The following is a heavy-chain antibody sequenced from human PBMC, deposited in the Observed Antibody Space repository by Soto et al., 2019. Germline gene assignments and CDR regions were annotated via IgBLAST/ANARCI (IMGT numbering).Heavy chain of an antibody. V-gene: IGHV3-48*01. D-gene: IGHD6-13*01. CDR3: ARVLTSYSSSWHDAFDI. CDR1: GFTFSSYA. Sequence: GGSLRLSCAASGFTFSSYAMSWVRQAPGKGLEWVSYISSSSSTIYYADSVKGRFTISRDNAKNSLYLQMNSLRAEDTAVYYCARVLTSYSSSWHDAFDIWGQGTMVTVSS. CDR2: ISSSSSTI. J-gene: IGHJ3*02.